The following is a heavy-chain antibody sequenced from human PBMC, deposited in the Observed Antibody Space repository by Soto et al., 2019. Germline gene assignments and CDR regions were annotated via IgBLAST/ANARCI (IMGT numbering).Heavy chain of an antibody. D-gene: IGHD2-15*01. V-gene: IGHV3-15*01. Sequence: GGSLRLSCAASGFTFSNAWMSWVRQAPGKGLEWVGRIKSKTDGGTTDYAAPVKGRFTISRDDSKNTLYLQMNSLKTEDTAVYYCTTDGVVAATDAFDIWGQGTMVTVSS. CDR3: TTDGVVAATDAFDI. CDR2: IKSKTDGGTT. CDR1: GFTFSNAW. J-gene: IGHJ3*02.